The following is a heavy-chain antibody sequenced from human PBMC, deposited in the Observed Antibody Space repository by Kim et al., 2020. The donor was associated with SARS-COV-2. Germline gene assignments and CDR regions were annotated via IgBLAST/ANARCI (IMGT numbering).Heavy chain of an antibody. D-gene: IGHD3-10*01. CDR2: IYYSGST. CDR1: GGSISSYY. J-gene: IGHJ4*02. V-gene: IGHV4-59*01. CDR3: ARFQGRYYYGSGSAYFDY. Sequence: SETLSPTCTVSGGSISSYYWSWIRQPPGKGLEWIGYIYYSGSTNYNPSLKSRVTISVDTSKNQFSLKLSSVTAADTAVYYRARFQGRYYYGSGSAYFDYWGQGTLVTVSS.